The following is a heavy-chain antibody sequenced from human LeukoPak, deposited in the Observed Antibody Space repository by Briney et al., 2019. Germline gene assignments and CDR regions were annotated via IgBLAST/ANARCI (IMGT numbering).Heavy chain of an antibody. CDR3: TRYNNDHFDY. J-gene: IGHJ4*02. Sequence: GGSLRLSCAGSGFTFGGYGMHWFRQAPGKGLEWVAVIAYDGSRAFYADSVKGRFTISRGNSKNTMSVQMDDLRAEDTAVYYCTRYNNDHFDYWGQGTLVTVSS. CDR2: IAYDGSRA. CDR1: GFTFGGYG. V-gene: IGHV3-33*01. D-gene: IGHD1-14*01.